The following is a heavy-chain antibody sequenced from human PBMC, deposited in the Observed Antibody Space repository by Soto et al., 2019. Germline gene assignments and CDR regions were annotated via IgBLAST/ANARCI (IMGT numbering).Heavy chain of an antibody. D-gene: IGHD2-2*01. V-gene: IGHV5-10-1*01. CDR2: IDPSDSYT. J-gene: IGHJ6*02. CDR1: GYSFTSYW. CDR3: ARPNCSSTSCRAYYYGMDV. Sequence: LGESLKISCKGSGYSFTSYWISWVRQMPGKGLEWMGRIDPSDSYTNYSPSFQGHVTISADKSISTAYLQWSSLKASDTAMYYCARPNCSSTSCRAYYYGMDVWGQGTTVTVSS.